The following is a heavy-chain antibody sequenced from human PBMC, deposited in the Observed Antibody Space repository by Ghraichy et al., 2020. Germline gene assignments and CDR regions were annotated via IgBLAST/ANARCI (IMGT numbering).Heavy chain of an antibody. D-gene: IGHD3-22*01. Sequence: ASVKVSCKASGYTFTSYGISWVRQAPGQGLEWMGWISAYNGNTNYAQKLQGRVTMTTDTSTSTAYMELRSLRSDDTAVYYCARERYYDSSGYYYAWGQGTLVTVSS. J-gene: IGHJ5*02. CDR2: ISAYNGNT. V-gene: IGHV1-18*04. CDR1: GYTFTSYG. CDR3: ARERYYDSSGYYYA.